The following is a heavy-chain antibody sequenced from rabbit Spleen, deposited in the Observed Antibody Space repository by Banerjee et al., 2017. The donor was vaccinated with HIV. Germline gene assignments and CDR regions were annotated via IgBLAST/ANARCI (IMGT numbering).Heavy chain of an antibody. CDR1: GFSFSRSYY. CDR2: IYAGSSGNT. CDR3: ARDAGTSFSTYGMDL. J-gene: IGHJ6*01. V-gene: IGHV1S40*01. D-gene: IGHD8-1*01. Sequence: QSLEESGGDLVKPGASLTLTCTASGFSFSRSYYMCWVRQAPGKGLEWIACIYAGSSGNTYSATWAKGRFTISKTSSTTVTLQMTSLTAADTATYFCARDAGTSFSTYGMDLWGPGTLVTVS.